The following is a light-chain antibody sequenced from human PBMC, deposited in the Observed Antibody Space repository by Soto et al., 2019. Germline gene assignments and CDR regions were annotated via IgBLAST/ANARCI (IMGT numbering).Light chain of an antibody. Sequence: DIQMTQSPSSLSASVADRVTITCGASRSINIFLNWYQQKPGGAPKLLIYSASTLQTGVPSRFTGSGSGTDFTLSISSLQPEDTATYYCQQGYGTPFTFGQGTRLET. CDR1: RSINIF. J-gene: IGKJ5*01. V-gene: IGKV1-39*01. CDR3: QQGYGTPFT. CDR2: SAS.